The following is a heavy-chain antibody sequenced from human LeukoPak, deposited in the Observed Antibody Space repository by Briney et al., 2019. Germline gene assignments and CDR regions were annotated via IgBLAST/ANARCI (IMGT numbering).Heavy chain of an antibody. CDR2: IVGGSGNT. Sequence: TSVKVSCKASGFTFTSSAVQWVRQARGQRLEWIGWIVGGSGNTNYAQKFQERVTITRDMSTSLVYMELSSLRSEDTAVYYCAAEAAYYYDSRDAFDVWGQGTMVTVSS. CDR3: AAEAAYYYDSRDAFDV. J-gene: IGHJ3*01. D-gene: IGHD3-22*01. CDR1: GFTFTSSA. V-gene: IGHV1-58*01.